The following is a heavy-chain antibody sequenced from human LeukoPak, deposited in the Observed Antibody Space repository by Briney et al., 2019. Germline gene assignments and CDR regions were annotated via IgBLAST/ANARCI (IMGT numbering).Heavy chain of an antibody. CDR3: AREDIVVAEAATGGFQH. Sequence: GGSLRLSCASSGFTFSNYNMKWVRQAPGKGLEWVSYISRSSSTIYYADSVKGRFTISRDNAKNSLYLQMNSLRAEDTAVYYCAREDIVVAEAATGGFQHWGQGTLVTVSS. V-gene: IGHV3-48*04. D-gene: IGHD2-15*01. J-gene: IGHJ1*01. CDR1: GFTFSNYN. CDR2: ISRSSSTI.